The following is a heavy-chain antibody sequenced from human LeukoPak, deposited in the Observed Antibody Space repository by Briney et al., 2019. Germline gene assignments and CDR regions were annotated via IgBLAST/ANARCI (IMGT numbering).Heavy chain of an antibody. CDR3: ARRKNLVGATDY. CDR1: GGSISSSSYY. V-gene: IGHV4-39*01. D-gene: IGHD1-26*01. Sequence: SETLSLTCTVSGGSISSSSYYWGWIRQPPGKGLEWIGSIYYSGSTYYNPSLKSRVTISVDTSKSQFSLKLSSVTAADTAVYYCARRKNLVGATDYWGQGTLVTVSS. CDR2: IYYSGST. J-gene: IGHJ4*02.